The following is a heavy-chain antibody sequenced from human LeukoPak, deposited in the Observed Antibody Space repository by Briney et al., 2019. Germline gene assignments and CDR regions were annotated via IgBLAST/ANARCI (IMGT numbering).Heavy chain of an antibody. D-gene: IGHD3-3*01. CDR2: INHSGST. J-gene: IGHJ6*03. CDR3: ARVGYDFWSGYYITASEGQYYYYMDV. CDR1: GGSFSGYY. V-gene: IGHV4-34*01. Sequence: PSETLSLTCAVYGGSFSGYYWSWIRQPPGKGLEWIGEINHSGSTNYNPSLKSRVTISVDTSKNQFSLKLSSVTAADTAVYYCARVGYDFWSGYYITASEGQYYYYMDVWGKGTTVTVSS.